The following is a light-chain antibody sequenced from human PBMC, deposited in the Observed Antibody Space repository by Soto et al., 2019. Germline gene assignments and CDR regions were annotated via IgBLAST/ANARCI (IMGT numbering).Light chain of an antibody. CDR2: TNT. CDR3: ASWDGSLNVVV. CDR1: TSNIGDNP. J-gene: IGLJ2*01. Sequence: QSVLTQPPSASGTPGQRVTISCSGSTSNIGDNPVSWYQHPPGTAPKLLIYTNTQRPSGVPDRFSGSKSGTSASLAVSGLRSEDEADYYCASWDGSLNVVVFGGGTKLTVL. V-gene: IGLV1-44*01.